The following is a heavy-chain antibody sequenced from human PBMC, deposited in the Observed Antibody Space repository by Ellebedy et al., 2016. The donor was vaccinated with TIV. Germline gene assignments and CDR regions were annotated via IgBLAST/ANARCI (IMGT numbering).Heavy chain of an antibody. D-gene: IGHD2-15*01. J-gene: IGHJ4*02. CDR2: IYYSGST. CDR3: ARVPQKRSGGY. CDR1: GGSINSGDYY. Sequence: MPSETLSLTCTVSGGSINSGDYYWSWIRQPPGKGLEWIGNIYYSGSTFYNPSLKSRVTISVDTSKNQFSLKLSSVTAADTAVYFWARVPQKRSGGYWGQGTLVTVSS. V-gene: IGHV4-30-4*01.